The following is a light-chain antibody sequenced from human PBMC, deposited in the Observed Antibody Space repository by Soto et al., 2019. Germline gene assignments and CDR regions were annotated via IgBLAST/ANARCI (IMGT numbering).Light chain of an antibody. CDR1: SSDVGGYNY. V-gene: IGLV2-14*01. CDR3: SSYTSSSTRGVV. Sequence: QSALTQPASVSGSPGQSITISCTGTSSDVGGYNYVSWYQQHPGKAPKLMIYDVSNRPSGVSNRFSGSKSGNTASLTISGLQAEDEAEYYYSSYTSSSTRGVVFGGGTKLTVL. J-gene: IGLJ2*01. CDR2: DVS.